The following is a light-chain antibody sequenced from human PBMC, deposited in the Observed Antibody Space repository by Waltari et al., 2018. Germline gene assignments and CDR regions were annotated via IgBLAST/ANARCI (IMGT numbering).Light chain of an antibody. CDR2: YNT. Sequence: YHQKPGHAPLFVIYYNTDRPSQIPDRFSGSNSGNTATLTISRVEVGDEADFFFQVSDSSSDHNMFVGGTNLTVL. J-gene: IGLJ3*02. CDR3: QVSDSSSDHNM. V-gene: IGLV3-21*01.